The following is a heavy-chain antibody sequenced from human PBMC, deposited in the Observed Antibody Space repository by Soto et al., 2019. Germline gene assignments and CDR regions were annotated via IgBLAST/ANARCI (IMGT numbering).Heavy chain of an antibody. J-gene: IGHJ5*02. V-gene: IGHV1-58*01. Sequence: EASVKVSCKASGFTFTSSAVQWVRQARGQRLEWIGWIVVGSGNTNYAQKFQERVTITRDMSTSTAYMELSSLRSEDTAVYYCAADMYYYDSSGSTWGQGTLVTVPQ. CDR2: IVVGSGNT. CDR3: AADMYYYDSSGST. CDR1: GFTFTSSA. D-gene: IGHD3-22*01.